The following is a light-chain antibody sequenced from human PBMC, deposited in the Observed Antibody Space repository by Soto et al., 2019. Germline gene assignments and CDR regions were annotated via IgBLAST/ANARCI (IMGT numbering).Light chain of an antibody. CDR2: DAS. J-gene: IGKJ5*01. CDR1: QSVSSSY. CDR3: QQFSSYPLT. V-gene: IGKV3-20*01. Sequence: IVLTQSPGTLSLYPGERATLSCRASQSVSSSYLAWYQQIPGQAPRLLIYDASSRATGIPDRFSGGGSGTDFTLTISRLEPEDFAVYYCQQFSSYPLTFGGGTRLEI.